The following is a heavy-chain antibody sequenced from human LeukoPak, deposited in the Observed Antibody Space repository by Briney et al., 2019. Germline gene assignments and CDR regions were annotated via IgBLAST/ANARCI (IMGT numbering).Heavy chain of an antibody. CDR2: INPSGGST. Sequence: ASVKVSCKASGYTFTSYYMHWVRQAPGQGLEWMGIINPSGGSTSYAQKFQGRVTMTRDMSTSTVYMELSSLRSEDTAVYYCASSDSSGYYYLDYWGQGTLVTVSS. CDR3: ASSDSSGYYYLDY. J-gene: IGHJ4*02. V-gene: IGHV1-46*01. D-gene: IGHD3-22*01. CDR1: GYTFTSYY.